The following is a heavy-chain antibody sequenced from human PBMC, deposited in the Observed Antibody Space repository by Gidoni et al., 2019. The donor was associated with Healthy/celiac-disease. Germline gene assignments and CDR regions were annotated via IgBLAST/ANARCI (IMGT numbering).Heavy chain of an antibody. J-gene: IGHJ4*02. D-gene: IGHD3-16*02. V-gene: IGHV1-69*04. CDR3: AGVMITFGGVIVDY. CDR1: GGTFSSYA. CDR2: IFPILGIA. Sequence: QVQLVQSGAEVKKPGSSVKVSCKASGGTFSSYAISWVRQAPGQGLEWMGRIFPILGIANYAQKFQGRVTITADKSTSTAYMELSSLRSEDTAVYYCAGVMITFGGVIVDYWGQGTLVTVSS.